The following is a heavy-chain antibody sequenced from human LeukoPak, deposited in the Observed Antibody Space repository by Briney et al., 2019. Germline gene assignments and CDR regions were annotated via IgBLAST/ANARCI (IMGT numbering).Heavy chain of an antibody. CDR1: GYTFTGYY. D-gene: IGHD2-8*01. CDR3: ARAPQSNQMVYAIMGY. V-gene: IGHV1-2*02. CDR2: INPNSGGT. J-gene: IGHJ4*02. Sequence: GASVKVSCKASGYTFTGYYTHWVRQAPGQGLEWMGWINPNSGGTNYAQKFQGRVTMTRNTSISIAYMELSSLRSEDTAVYYCARAPQSNQMVYAIMGYWGQGTLVTVSS.